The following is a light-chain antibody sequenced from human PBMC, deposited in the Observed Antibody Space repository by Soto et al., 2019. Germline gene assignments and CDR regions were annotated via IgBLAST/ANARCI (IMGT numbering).Light chain of an antibody. CDR3: QQYYSTPLT. CDR1: QRVLFSSNNKNY. V-gene: IGKV4-1*01. Sequence: DIVMTQSPDSLAVSLGERATINFKSIQRVLFSSNNKNYLAWYQQKPGQSPKLLIYWASTRESGVPDRFSGSGSGTDFTLTISSLQAEDVAVYYCQQYYSTPLTFGGGTKV. J-gene: IGKJ4*01. CDR2: WAS.